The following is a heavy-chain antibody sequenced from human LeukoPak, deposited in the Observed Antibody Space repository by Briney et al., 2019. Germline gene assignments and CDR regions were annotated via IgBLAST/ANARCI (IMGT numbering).Heavy chain of an antibody. CDR1: GFTFSNAW. J-gene: IGHJ4*02. Sequence: PGGSLRLSCAASGFTFSNAWMSWVRQPPGKGLEWIGSIYYSGTTYYNPSLKSRVTISVDTSKNQFSLKLSSVTAADTAVYYCAGHSYYFDSWGQGTLVTVSS. V-gene: IGHV4-39*01. CDR2: IYYSGTT. CDR3: AGHSYYFDS.